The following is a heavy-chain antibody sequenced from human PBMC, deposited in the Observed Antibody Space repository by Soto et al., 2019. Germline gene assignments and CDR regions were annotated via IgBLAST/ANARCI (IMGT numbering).Heavy chain of an antibody. CDR1: GGSISSSSYY. CDR3: ANFLRPGVPAAAISDAFGI. Sequence: SETLSLTCTVSGGSISSSSYYWGWIRQPPGKGLEWIGSIYYSGSTYYNPSLKSRVTISVDTSKNQFSLKLSSVTAADTAVYYCANFLRPGVPAAAISDAFGIWGQGTMVTVSS. J-gene: IGHJ3*02. CDR2: IYYSGST. D-gene: IGHD2-2*01. V-gene: IGHV4-39*01.